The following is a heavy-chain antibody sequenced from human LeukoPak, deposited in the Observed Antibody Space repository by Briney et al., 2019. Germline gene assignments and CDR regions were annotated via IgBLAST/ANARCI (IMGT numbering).Heavy chain of an antibody. CDR3: ARDLWDATGY. Sequence: GGSLRLSCAVSGFSTNYMSWVRQAPGKGLEWVSVIYSGDSTHYADSVKGRFTISRDISKNTLYLQMSSLRPEDTAVYHCARDLWDATGYWGQGTLVTVSS. J-gene: IGHJ4*02. D-gene: IGHD3-3*01. CDR1: GFSTNY. V-gene: IGHV3-66*02. CDR2: IYSGDST.